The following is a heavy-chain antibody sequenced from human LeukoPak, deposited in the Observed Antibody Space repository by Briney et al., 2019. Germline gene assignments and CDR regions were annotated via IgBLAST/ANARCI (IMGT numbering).Heavy chain of an antibody. CDR1: GFTFSSYA. Sequence: GGSLRLSCAASGFTFSSYALSWVRQAPGKGLEWVSLVYSGGTTYHADSVKGRFTISRDDSKNTVYLQMNSLRAEDTAVYYCAKPRHYDFLFDWYFDYWGQGTLVTVSS. CDR3: AKPRHYDFLFDWYFDY. J-gene: IGHJ4*02. CDR2: VYSGGTT. D-gene: IGHD3-3*01. V-gene: IGHV3-23*03.